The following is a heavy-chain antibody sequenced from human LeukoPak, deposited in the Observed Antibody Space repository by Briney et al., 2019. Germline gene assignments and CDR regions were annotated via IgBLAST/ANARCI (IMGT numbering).Heavy chain of an antibody. Sequence: ASVKVSCKASRYTFTGYYMHWVRQAPGQGLEWMGWINPNSGGTNYAQKFQGRVTMTRDTSISTAYMELSRLRSDDTAVYHCARVARLVRTYYYYYMDVWGKGTTVTVSS. V-gene: IGHV1-2*02. D-gene: IGHD6-19*01. CDR3: ARVARLVRTYYYYYMDV. CDR2: INPNSGGT. J-gene: IGHJ6*03. CDR1: RYTFTGYY.